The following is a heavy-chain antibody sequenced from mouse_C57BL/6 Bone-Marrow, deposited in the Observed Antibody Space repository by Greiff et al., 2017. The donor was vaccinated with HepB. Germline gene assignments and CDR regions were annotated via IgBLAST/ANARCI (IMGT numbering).Heavy chain of an antibody. D-gene: IGHD2-4*01. Sequence: EVQLQQSVPELVKPGASVKISCKASGYSFTGYYMNWVKQSPEKSLEWIGEINPSTGGTTYNQKFKAKATLTVDKSSSTAYMQLKSLTSEDSAVYYCARYDYAPFAYWGQGTLVTVSA. CDR1: GYSFTGYY. J-gene: IGHJ3*01. V-gene: IGHV1-42*01. CDR2: INPSTGGT. CDR3: ARYDYAPFAY.